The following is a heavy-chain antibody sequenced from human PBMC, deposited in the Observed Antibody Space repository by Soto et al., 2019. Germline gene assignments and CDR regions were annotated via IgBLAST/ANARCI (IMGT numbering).Heavy chain of an antibody. Sequence: QVQLVQSGAEVREPGASVKVSCKASGYSFTSLDINWVRQTTGQGLEWMGWMQPSSGRTGYAQKFQGRVTMTRDTSINTAYMELSSLTSDDTAFYYCARAVTAGVDYWGQGTLVTVSS. CDR3: ARAVTAGVDY. J-gene: IGHJ4*02. V-gene: IGHV1-8*01. D-gene: IGHD1-26*01. CDR1: GYSFTSLD. CDR2: MQPSSGRT.